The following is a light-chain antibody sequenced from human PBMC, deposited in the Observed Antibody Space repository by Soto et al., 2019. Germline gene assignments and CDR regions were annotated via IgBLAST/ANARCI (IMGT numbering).Light chain of an antibody. CDR3: LLYVGSGIHWV. J-gene: IGLJ3*02. CDR1: SGSVSTNNY. Sequence: QTVVTQEPSFSVSPGGTITLTCGLSSGSVSTNNYPSWYQQTPGQAPRTLIYNTNTRSSGVPDRFSGSILGNQAALIITGAQADDECDYYCLLYVGSGIHWVFGGGTKLTVL. V-gene: IGLV8-61*01. CDR2: NTN.